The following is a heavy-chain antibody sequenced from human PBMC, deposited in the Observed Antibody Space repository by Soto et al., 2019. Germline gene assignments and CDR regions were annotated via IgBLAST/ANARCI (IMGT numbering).Heavy chain of an antibody. CDR1: GFTFDDYA. CDR3: AKDNSQYGGNFVFDY. V-gene: IGHV3-9*01. CDR2: ISWNSGSI. D-gene: IGHD2-21*01. Sequence: PGGSLRLSCAASGFTFDDYAMHWVRQAPGKGLEWVSGISWNSGSIGYADSVKGRFTISRDNAKNSLYLQMNSLRAEDTALYYCAKDNSQYGGNFVFDYWGQGTLVTVSS. J-gene: IGHJ4*02.